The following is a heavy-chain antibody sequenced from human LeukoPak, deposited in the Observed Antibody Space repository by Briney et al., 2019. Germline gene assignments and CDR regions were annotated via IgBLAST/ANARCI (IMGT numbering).Heavy chain of an antibody. D-gene: IGHD3-22*01. J-gene: IGHJ4*02. CDR3: ARVYCYDSSGYHNTPFDY. CDR2: TYYRSKWYN. Sequence: SQTLSLTCAISGDSVSSNSAAWNWIRQSPSRGLEWLGRTYYRSKWYNDYAVSVKSRITINPDTSKNQFSLQLNSVTPEDTAVYYCARVYCYDSSGYHNTPFDYWGQGTLVTVSS. CDR1: GDSVSSNSAA. V-gene: IGHV6-1*01.